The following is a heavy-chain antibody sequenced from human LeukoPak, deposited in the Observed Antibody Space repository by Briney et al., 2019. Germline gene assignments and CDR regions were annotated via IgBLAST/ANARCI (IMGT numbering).Heavy chain of an antibody. CDR2: IGRSGTTI. J-gene: IGHJ3*02. CDR1: GFTFSDYY. V-gene: IGHV3-11*01. CDR3: AKLVVPAAIRGGAFDI. Sequence: GGSLRLSCAASGFTFSDYYMSWIRQVPGKGLEWVSYIGRSGTTIHYADSVKGRFTISWDNAKKSLYLQMNSLRAEDTAVYYCAKLVVPAAIRGGAFDIWGQGTMVTVSS. D-gene: IGHD2-2*01.